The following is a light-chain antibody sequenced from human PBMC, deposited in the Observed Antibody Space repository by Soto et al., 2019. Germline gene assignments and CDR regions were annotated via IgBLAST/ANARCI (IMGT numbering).Light chain of an antibody. Sequence: AIQMTQSPSSLSASVGDRVTITCRASQGIRNDLDWFQQKPGKAPKLLIYAASNLQSGVTARFSGSGSGTDFTLTISSLQPEDFATYYCLQKYFYPFTFGPGTKVEIK. CDR1: QGIRND. CDR3: LQKYFYPFT. J-gene: IGKJ3*01. CDR2: AAS. V-gene: IGKV1-6*01.